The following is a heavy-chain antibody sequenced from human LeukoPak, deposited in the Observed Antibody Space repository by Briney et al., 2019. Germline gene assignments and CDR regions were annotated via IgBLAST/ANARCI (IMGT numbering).Heavy chain of an antibody. D-gene: IGHD3-9*01. J-gene: IGHJ4*02. CDR3: ARGVGWADILTGYYSGAYYFDY. Sequence: ASVKVSCKASGYTFTGYYMHWVRQAPGQGLEWMGIINPSGGSTSYAQKFQGRVTMTRDTSTSTVYMELSSLRSEDTAVYYCARGVGWADILTGYYSGAYYFDYWGQGTLVTVSS. V-gene: IGHV1-46*01. CDR1: GYTFTGYY. CDR2: INPSGGST.